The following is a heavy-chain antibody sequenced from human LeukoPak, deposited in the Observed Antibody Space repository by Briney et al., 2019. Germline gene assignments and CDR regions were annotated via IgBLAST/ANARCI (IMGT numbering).Heavy chain of an antibody. Sequence: KFQGRVTITRDTSASTAYMELSSLRSEDTAVYYCAKDEGGYGGNPGDWGQGTLVTVSS. D-gene: IGHD4-23*01. CDR3: AKDEGGYGGNPGD. V-gene: IGHV1-3*01. J-gene: IGHJ4*02.